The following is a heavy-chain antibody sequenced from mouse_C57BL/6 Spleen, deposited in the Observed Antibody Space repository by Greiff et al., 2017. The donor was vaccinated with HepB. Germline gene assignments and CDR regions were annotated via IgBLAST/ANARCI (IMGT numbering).Heavy chain of an antibody. J-gene: IGHJ4*01. CDR1: GYTFTSYW. CDR3: ASVLDYAMDY. D-gene: IGHD4-1*01. Sequence: QVQLKQPGAELVMPGASVKLSCKASGYTFTSYWMHWVKQRPGQGLEWIGEIDPSDSYTNYNQKFKGKSTLTVDKSSSTAYMQLSSLTSEDSAVYYCASVLDYAMDYWGQGTSVTVSS. CDR2: IDPSDSYT. V-gene: IGHV1-69*01.